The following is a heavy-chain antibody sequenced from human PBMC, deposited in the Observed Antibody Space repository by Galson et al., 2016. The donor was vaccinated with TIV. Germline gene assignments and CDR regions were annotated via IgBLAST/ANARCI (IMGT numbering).Heavy chain of an antibody. CDR2: IKSNFDGGTT. V-gene: IGHV3-15*01. CDR3: TTELGYCSGGYCYYFDY. CDR1: GFIFSNAW. Sequence: SLRLSCAASGFIFSNAWMSWVRQAPGKGLEWVGRIKSNFDGGTTDYAAPVKGRFTISRHDSKNTLFLQMNRLKTEDTAVYYRTTELGYCSGGYCYYFDYWGQGTLVTVSS. J-gene: IGHJ4*02. D-gene: IGHD2-15*01.